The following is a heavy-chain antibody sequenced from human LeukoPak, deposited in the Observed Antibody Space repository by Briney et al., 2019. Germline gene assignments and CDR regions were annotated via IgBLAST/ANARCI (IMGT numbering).Heavy chain of an antibody. D-gene: IGHD1-26*01. CDR3: ARKVGPRSFDY. CDR1: GFTFSSYE. CDR2: ISSSGSTI. J-gene: IGHJ4*02. V-gene: IGHV3-48*03. Sequence: PGGSLRLSCAASGFTFSSYEMNWVRQAPGKGLEWVSYISSSGSTIYYADSVKGRFTISRDNAKNSLYLQMNSLKAEDTAVYYCARKVGPRSFDYWGQGTLVTVSS.